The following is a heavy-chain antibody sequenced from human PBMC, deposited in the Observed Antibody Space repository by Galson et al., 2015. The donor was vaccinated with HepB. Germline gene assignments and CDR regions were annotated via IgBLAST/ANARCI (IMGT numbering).Heavy chain of an antibody. D-gene: IGHD5-12*01. J-gene: IGHJ4*02. CDR3: ATVRGYSCHLVLESDH. CDR1: GITFNNYA. CDR2: ITSSGTGT. Sequence: SLRLSCAASGITFNNYALIWVRQAPGKGLEWVSAITSSGTGTYYADSVKGRFTISRDNSKNTLYMQMSSLRVDDTAVYYCATVRGYSCHLVLESDHWGQGTLVTVSS. V-gene: IGHV3-23*01.